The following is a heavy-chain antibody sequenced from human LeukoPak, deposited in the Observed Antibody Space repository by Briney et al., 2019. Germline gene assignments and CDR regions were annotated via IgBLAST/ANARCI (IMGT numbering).Heavy chain of an antibody. CDR2: IYYSWST. D-gene: IGHD3-22*01. J-gene: IGHJ6*03. CDR1: GGSISSYY. V-gene: IGHV4-59*12. Sequence: SETLSLTCTVSGGSISSYYWSWIRQPPGKGLEWSGSIYYSWSTYYNPSLKSRVTISVETSKNQFSLKLSSVTAADTAVYYCARDLSNYDSSGYYYAYYYMDVWGKGTTVTISS. CDR3: ARDLSNYDSSGYYYAYYYMDV.